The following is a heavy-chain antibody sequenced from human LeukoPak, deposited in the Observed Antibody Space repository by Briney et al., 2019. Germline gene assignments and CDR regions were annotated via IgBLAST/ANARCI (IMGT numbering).Heavy chain of an antibody. D-gene: IGHD6-25*01. J-gene: IGHJ4*02. Sequence: GGSLRLSCAASGSTFSSYWMSWVRQAPGKGLEWVANIKQDGSEKYYVDSVKGRFTISRDNAKNSLYLQMNSLRAEDTAVYYCARAQRGYDYWGQGTLVTVSS. CDR2: IKQDGSEK. CDR3: ARAQRGYDY. CDR1: GSTFSSYW. V-gene: IGHV3-7*01.